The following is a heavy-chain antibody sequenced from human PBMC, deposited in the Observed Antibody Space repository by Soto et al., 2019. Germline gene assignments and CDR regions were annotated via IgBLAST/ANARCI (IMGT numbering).Heavy chain of an antibody. D-gene: IGHD3-9*01. CDR1: GGTFSSYT. CDR2: IIPILGIA. CDR3: ARGLAIYYYGMDV. J-gene: IGHJ6*02. Sequence: QVQLVQSGAEVKKPGSSVKVSCKASGGTFSSYTISWVRQAPGQGLEWMGRIIPILGIANYAQKFQGRVTITADKSMSTAYMELSSLRSEDTAVYYCARGLAIYYYGMDVWGQGTTVTVSS. V-gene: IGHV1-69*02.